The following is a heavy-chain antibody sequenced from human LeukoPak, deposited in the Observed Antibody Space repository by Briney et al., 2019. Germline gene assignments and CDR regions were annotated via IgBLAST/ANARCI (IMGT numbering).Heavy chain of an antibody. D-gene: IGHD3-10*01. CDR1: GFTFSSYA. CDR3: AKDRRFGGDWFPFDS. J-gene: IGHJ5*01. V-gene: IGHV3-30-3*01. Sequence: GGSLRLSCAASGFTFSSYAMHWVRQAPGKGLEWVAVISYDGSNKYYADSVKGRFTISRDNSKNTLYLQMNSLRAEDTALYYCAKDRRFGGDWFPFDSWGQGTLVIVSS. CDR2: ISYDGSNK.